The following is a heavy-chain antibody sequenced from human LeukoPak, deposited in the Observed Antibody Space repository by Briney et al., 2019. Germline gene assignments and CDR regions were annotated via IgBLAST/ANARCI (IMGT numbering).Heavy chain of an antibody. CDR3: ARDQGVGGYSYGTNWFDP. Sequence: SVKVSCKASGGTFSSYAISWVRQTPGQGLEWMGGIIPIFGTANYAQKFQGRVTITTDESPSTAYMELSSLRSEDTAVYYCARDQGVGGYSYGTNWFDPWGQGTLVTVSS. V-gene: IGHV1-69*05. J-gene: IGHJ5*02. CDR1: GGTFSSYA. D-gene: IGHD5-18*01. CDR2: IIPIFGTA.